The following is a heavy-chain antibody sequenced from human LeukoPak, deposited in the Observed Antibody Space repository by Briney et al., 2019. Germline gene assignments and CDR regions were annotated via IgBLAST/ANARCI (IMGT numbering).Heavy chain of an antibody. D-gene: IGHD3-22*01. CDR1: GFTFSSYS. J-gene: IGHJ4*02. CDR2: ISSSSSTI. CDR3: ARVVPPYYYDSSGYYLADY. Sequence: PGGSLRLSCAASGFTFSSYSMNWVRQAPGKGLEWVSYISSSSSTIYYADSVKGRFTISRDNAKNSLYLQMNSLRDEDTAVYYCARVVPPYYYDSSGYYLADYWGQGTPVTVSS. V-gene: IGHV3-48*02.